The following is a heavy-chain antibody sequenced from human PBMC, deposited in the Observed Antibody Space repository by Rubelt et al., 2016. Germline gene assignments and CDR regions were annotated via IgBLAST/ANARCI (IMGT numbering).Heavy chain of an antibody. CDR1: GFTVSSNY. D-gene: IGHD4-11*01. CDR3: ASAGVTTADAFDI. V-gene: IGHV3-66*01. Sequence: EVQLVESGGGLVQPGGSLRLSCAASGFTVSSNYMSWVRQAPGKGLEWVSVIYNGGSTYYADSVKGRFTTSRDNSKNTLYLQMNSLRAEDTAVYYCASAGVTTADAFDIWGQGTMVTVSS. CDR2: IYNGGST. J-gene: IGHJ3*02.